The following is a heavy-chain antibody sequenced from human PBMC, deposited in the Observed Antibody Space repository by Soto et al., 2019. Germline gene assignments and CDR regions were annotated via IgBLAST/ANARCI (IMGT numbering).Heavy chain of an antibody. J-gene: IGHJ4*02. CDR3: AKNSEHFGDSKCDS. V-gene: IGHV3-23*01. CDR1: GFTFSNYA. D-gene: IGHD4-17*01. CDR2: ISGSGGAT. Sequence: EVQLLESGGGLVQPGGSLRLSCAASGFTFSNYAMNWVRQVPGKGLEWVSSISGSGGATYYADAVKGRFTISRDNSKNTLWLQMNSLRADDTAVYYCAKNSEHFGDSKCDSWGQGTLVTVSS.